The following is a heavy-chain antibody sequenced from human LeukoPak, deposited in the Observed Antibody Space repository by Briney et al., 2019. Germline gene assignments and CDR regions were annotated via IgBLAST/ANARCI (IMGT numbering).Heavy chain of an antibody. Sequence: GGYLRLYCAASGFTFSSYGMHWVRQAPGKGLEWVAVISYDGSNKYYADSVKGRFTISRDNSKNTLYLQMNSLRAEDTAVYYCAKDRYHGSGSYRRWNWFDPWGQGTLVTVSS. D-gene: IGHD3-10*01. CDR3: AKDRYHGSGSYRRWNWFDP. V-gene: IGHV3-30*18. CDR1: GFTFSSYG. CDR2: ISYDGSNK. J-gene: IGHJ5*02.